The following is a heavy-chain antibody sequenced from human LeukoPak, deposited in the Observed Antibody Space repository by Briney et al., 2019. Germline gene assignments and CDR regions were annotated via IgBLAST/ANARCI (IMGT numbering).Heavy chain of an antibody. Sequence: ASVKVSCKASGGTFSSYAISWVRQAPGQGLEWMGGIIPIFGTANYAQKLQGRVTMTTDTSTSTAYMELRSLRSDDTAVYYCSRTEDIVIVPAALGAFDIWGQGTMVTVSS. J-gene: IGHJ3*02. D-gene: IGHD2-2*01. CDR2: IIPIFGTA. CDR1: GGTFSSYA. V-gene: IGHV1-69*05. CDR3: SRTEDIVIVPAALGAFDI.